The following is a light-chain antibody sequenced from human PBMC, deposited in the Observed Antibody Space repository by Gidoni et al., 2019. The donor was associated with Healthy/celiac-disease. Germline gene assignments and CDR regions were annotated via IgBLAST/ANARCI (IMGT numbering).Light chain of an antibody. CDR2: DAS. J-gene: IGKJ4*01. CDR3: QQRSNWPPLT. CDR1: QSVSSY. Sequence: ELVLTQSPSTLSLSPGESATLSCRASQSVSSYLAWYQQKHGQAPRLLIYDASNRATGIPARCSGSGSGTDVTLTISSLEPEDFAVYYCQQRSNWPPLTFGGGTKVEIK. V-gene: IGKV3-11*01.